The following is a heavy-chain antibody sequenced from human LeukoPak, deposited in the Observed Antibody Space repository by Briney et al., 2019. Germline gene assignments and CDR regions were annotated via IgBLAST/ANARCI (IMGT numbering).Heavy chain of an antibody. CDR3: ARGDPHADL. V-gene: IGHV3-48*03. Sequence: HTGGSLRLSCAASGFDLSTYEMNWVRQAPGKGLEWIEDITISGHTKNYADSVKGRFTISRDNARTSLYLQMNSLRVEDTGVYYCARGDPHADLWGQGTLVTVSS. CDR2: ITISGHTK. CDR1: GFDLSTYE. J-gene: IGHJ5*02.